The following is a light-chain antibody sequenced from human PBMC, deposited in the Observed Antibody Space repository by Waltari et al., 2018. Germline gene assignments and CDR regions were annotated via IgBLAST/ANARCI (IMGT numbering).Light chain of an antibody. CDR2: NSS. Sequence: QSVLTQPPSASGTPGQRVTISCSGGSSNIGSNVVTWYQQFPGTAPKLLIYNSSQRPSWVPDRFSGSNAGTSASLAISGLQSEDEADFYCASWDDSLNGWVFGGGTKLTVL. V-gene: IGLV1-44*01. CDR1: SSNIGSNV. CDR3: ASWDDSLNGWV. J-gene: IGLJ3*02.